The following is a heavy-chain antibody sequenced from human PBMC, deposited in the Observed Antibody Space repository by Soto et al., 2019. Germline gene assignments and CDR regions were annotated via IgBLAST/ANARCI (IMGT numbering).Heavy chain of an antibody. CDR2: INYRWPA. CDR1: GGSINNSTSF. CDR3: ANYFKSRPWFDT. D-gene: IGHD6-6*01. Sequence: PSETLSLTCSVSGGSINNSTSFWGWLRQSPGKGLEWIATINYRWPAEYNPSLKSRVTISVDRSRNVLSLQMNYVTAPDTAVYYCANYFKSRPWFDTWGQGTLVTVSS. V-gene: IGHV4-39*02. J-gene: IGHJ5*02.